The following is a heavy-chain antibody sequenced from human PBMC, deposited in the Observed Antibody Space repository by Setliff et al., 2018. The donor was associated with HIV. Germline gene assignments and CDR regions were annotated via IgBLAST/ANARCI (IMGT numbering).Heavy chain of an antibody. Sequence: TCSVSGDSLGSHYWSWVRQAPGQGLEWMGGVVPIFGTTNYAQKFQGRIVVTTSGSTPTAYMEFNSLTSEDTATYFCAFGSAIVPTATGFYYAMDVWGQGTTVTVSS. V-gene: IGHV1-69*05. D-gene: IGHD3-9*01. CDR3: AFGSAIVPTATGFYYAMDV. CDR1: GDSLGSHY. J-gene: IGHJ6*01. CDR2: VVPIFGTT.